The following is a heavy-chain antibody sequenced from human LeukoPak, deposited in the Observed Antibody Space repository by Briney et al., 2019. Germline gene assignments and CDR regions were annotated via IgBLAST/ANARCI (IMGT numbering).Heavy chain of an antibody. CDR1: GFTFSSYA. Sequence: GGSLRLSCSASGFTFSSYAMHWVRQAPGKGLGYVSAISSNGGSTYYADSVKGRFTISRDNSKNTLNLQMNSLRTEDTAVYYCAKPRDIDSWAFDVWGQGTMVTVS. CDR3: AKPRDIDSWAFDV. V-gene: IGHV3-64*04. J-gene: IGHJ3*01. D-gene: IGHD2-15*01. CDR2: ISSNGGST.